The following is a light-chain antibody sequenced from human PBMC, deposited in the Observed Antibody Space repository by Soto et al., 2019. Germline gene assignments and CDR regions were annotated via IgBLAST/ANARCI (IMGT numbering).Light chain of an antibody. CDR3: QHYTTYSFT. CDR1: QSISTW. J-gene: IGKJ3*01. CDR2: WAS. Sequence: DIHMTQSPATLSASVGDRVTITCRASQSISTWLAWYQQKPGKAPKLLIYWASSLESGVPSRFSGSGSGTEFTLTISSLQPDDFATYYCQHYTTYSFTFGPGTKVDIK. V-gene: IGKV1-5*03.